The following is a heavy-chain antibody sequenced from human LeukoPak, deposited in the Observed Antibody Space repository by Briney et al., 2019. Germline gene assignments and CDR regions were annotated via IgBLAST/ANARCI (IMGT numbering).Heavy chain of an antibody. Sequence: PSETLSLTCAVYGGSFSGYYWTWIRQPPGKGLEWIGEINHSGSTNYNPSLKSRVTISVDTSKNQFSLKLSSVTAADTAVYYCARLEWELVRDWGQGTLVTVSS. J-gene: IGHJ4*02. CDR1: GGSFSGYY. V-gene: IGHV4-34*01. CDR3: ARLEWELVRD. CDR2: INHSGST. D-gene: IGHD1-26*01.